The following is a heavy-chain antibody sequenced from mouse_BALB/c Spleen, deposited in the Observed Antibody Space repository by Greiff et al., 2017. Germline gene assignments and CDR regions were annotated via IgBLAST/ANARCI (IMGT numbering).Heavy chain of an antibody. CDR2: INPSNGGT. J-gene: IGHJ4*01. CDR3: TRGRGRRGAVDY. Sequence: QVHVKQSGAELVKPGASVKLSCKASGYTFTSYYMYWVKQRPGQGLEWIGEINPSNGGTNFNEKFKSKATLTVDKSSSTAYMQLSSLTSEDSAVYYCTRGRGRRGAVDYWGQGTSVTVS. CDR1: GYTFTSYY. V-gene: IGHV1S81*02.